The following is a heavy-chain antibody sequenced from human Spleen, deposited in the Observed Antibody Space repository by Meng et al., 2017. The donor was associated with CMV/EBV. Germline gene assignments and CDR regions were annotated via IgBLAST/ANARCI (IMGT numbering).Heavy chain of an antibody. CDR2: MWYDGTNK. J-gene: IGHJ6*02. D-gene: IGHD2/OR15-2a*01. V-gene: IGHV3-33*06. Sequence: GESLKISCTASGFTFSSYVMHWVRQAPGKGLEWVALMWYDGTNKYYADSVKGRFTISRDNSQNTLYLQMNSLRAEDTAVYYCAKGSLYYGMDVWGQGTTVTVSS. CDR3: AKGSLYYGMDV. CDR1: GFTFSSYV.